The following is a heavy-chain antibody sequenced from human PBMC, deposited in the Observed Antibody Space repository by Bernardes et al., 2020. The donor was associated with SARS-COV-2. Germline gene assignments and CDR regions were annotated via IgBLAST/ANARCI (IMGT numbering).Heavy chain of an antibody. D-gene: IGHD6-19*01. CDR3: ARQHWYSSGWIDYYYYYGMDV. V-gene: IGHV4-39*01. J-gene: IGHJ6*02. Sequence: SETLSLTCTVSGGSIRSSSYYWGWIRQPPGKGLEWIGSIYYSGSTYYNPSLKSRVTISVDTSKNQFSLKLSSVTAADTAVYYCARQHWYSSGWIDYYYYYGMDVWGQGTTVTVSS. CDR2: IYYSGST. CDR1: GGSIRSSSYY.